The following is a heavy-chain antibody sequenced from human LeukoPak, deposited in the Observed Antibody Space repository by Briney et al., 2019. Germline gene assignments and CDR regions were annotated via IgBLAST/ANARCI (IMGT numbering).Heavy chain of an antibody. CDR1: GYTFSGYY. Sequence: ASVKVSCKGSGYTFSGYYIHWVRQAPGQGLEWMGWINPNSGGTNYAQKFQGRVTMTRDTSISTAYMELSRLRSDDTAVYYCARDLIAAALWGQGTLVTVSS. CDR3: ARDLIAAAL. J-gene: IGHJ4*02. D-gene: IGHD6-13*01. CDR2: INPNSGGT. V-gene: IGHV1-2*02.